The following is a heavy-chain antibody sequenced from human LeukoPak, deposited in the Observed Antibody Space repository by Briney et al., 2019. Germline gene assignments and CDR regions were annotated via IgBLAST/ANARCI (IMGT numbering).Heavy chain of an antibody. J-gene: IGHJ4*02. D-gene: IGHD2-2*01. V-gene: IGHV4-39*01. CDR2: IYYSGST. Sequence: SETLSLTCTVSGGSISSSSYYWGWIRQPPGKGLEWIGSIYYSGSTYYNPSLKSRVTISVDTSKNQFSLKLSSVTAADTAVYYCARQYVPAAIGAWRCWGQGTLVTVSS. CDR3: ARQYVPAAIGAWRC. CDR1: GGSISSSSYY.